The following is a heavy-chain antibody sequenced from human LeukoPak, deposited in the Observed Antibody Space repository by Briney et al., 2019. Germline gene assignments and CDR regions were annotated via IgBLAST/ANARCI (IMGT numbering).Heavy chain of an antibody. CDR1: GFTFSSYA. V-gene: IGHV3-30*01. CDR3: ARGVEGYCSSTSCYKRFFVDV. CDR2: ISYDGSSK. J-gene: IGHJ6*04. Sequence: PGRSLRLTCAASGFTFSSYAMHWVRQAPGKGLEWVAVISYDGSSKYYADSVKGRFTISRDNSKNTLYLQMNSLRAEDTAVYYCARGVEGYCSSTSCYKRFFVDVWGKWTTVTVSS. D-gene: IGHD2-2*02.